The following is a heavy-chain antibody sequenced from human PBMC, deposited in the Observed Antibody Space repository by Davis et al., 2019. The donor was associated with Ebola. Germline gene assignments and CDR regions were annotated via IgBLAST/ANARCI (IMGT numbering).Heavy chain of an antibody. Sequence: ASVKVSCKASGYTFTSYGISWVRQAPGQGLEWMGWISAYNGNTNYAQKLQGRVNMTRDTSISTAYMELSRLRSDDTAAYYCARDFTEYYDSSGYYYDYWGQGTLVTVSS. CDR1: GYTFTSYG. CDR3: ARDFTEYYDSSGYYYDY. J-gene: IGHJ4*02. V-gene: IGHV1-18*04. CDR2: ISAYNGNT. D-gene: IGHD3-22*01.